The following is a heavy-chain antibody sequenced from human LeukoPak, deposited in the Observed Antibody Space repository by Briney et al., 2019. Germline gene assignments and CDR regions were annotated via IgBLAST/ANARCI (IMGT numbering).Heavy chain of an antibody. D-gene: IGHD6-13*01. Sequence: GGSLRLSCAASGFTFSGYAMAWVRQAPGKGLEWGSSITITGSSPSYADSVKGRFTVSRDNSKNTLYLQMNSLRAEDTAVYFSAKSSSSWSYYFNYWGQGTLVTVSS. CDR1: GFTFSGYA. V-gene: IGHV3-23*01. CDR3: AKSSSSWSYYFNY. J-gene: IGHJ4*02. CDR2: ITITGSSP.